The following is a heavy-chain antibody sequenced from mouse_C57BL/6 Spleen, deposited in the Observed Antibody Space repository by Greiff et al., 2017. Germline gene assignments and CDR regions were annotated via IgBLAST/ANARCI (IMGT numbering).Heavy chain of an antibody. CDR3: AGDYDGHYYAMDY. V-gene: IGHV1-39*01. D-gene: IGHD2-4*01. Sequence: VQLKQSGPELVKPGASVKISCKASGYSFTDYNMNWVKQSNGKSLEWIGVINPNYGTTSYNQKFKGKATLTVYQSSSTAYMQLNSLTSEDSAVYYCAGDYDGHYYAMDYWGQGTSVTVSS. CDR1: GYSFTDYN. J-gene: IGHJ4*01. CDR2: INPNYGTT.